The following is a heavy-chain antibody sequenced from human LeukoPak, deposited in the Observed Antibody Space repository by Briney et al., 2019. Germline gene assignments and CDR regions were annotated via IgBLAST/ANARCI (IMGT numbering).Heavy chain of an antibody. CDR3: TREYSSGWPFDF. D-gene: IGHD6-19*01. V-gene: IGHV3-73*01. CDR1: GFTFSDSA. CDR2: IRSKADTYAT. Sequence: GGSLRLSCAASGFTFSDSAVHWVRQATRKGLEWVGRIRSKADTYATTYGASLKGRFTISRDDSRNRAYLQMSSLRTEDTAVYYCTREYSSGWPFDFWGQGTLVTVSS. J-gene: IGHJ4*02.